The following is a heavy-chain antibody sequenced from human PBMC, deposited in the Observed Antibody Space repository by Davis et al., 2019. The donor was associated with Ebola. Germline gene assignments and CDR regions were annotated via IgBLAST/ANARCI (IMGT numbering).Heavy chain of an antibody. J-gene: IGHJ5*02. Sequence: GGSLRLSCAASGFTFSSYAMHWVRQAPGKGLEWVAVISYDGSNKYYADSVKGRFTISRDNSKNTLYLQMNSLRAEDTAVYYCARDRAGITMVRGVNWFDPWGQGTLVTVSS. D-gene: IGHD3-10*01. CDR1: GFTFSSYA. CDR3: ARDRAGITMVRGVNWFDP. V-gene: IGHV3-30-3*01. CDR2: ISYDGSNK.